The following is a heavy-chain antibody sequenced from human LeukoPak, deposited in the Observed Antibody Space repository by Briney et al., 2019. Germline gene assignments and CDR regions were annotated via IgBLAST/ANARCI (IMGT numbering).Heavy chain of an antibody. Sequence: SETLSLTCAVYGGSFSGYYWSWIRQPPGKGLEWIGEINHSGSTNYNPSLKSRVTISVDTSKNQFSLKLSSVTAADTAVYYCARAGYDFWSGYYIRPHSWFDPWGQGTLVTVSS. V-gene: IGHV4-34*01. CDR1: GGSFSGYY. D-gene: IGHD3-3*01. CDR3: ARAGYDFWSGYYIRPHSWFDP. CDR2: INHSGST. J-gene: IGHJ5*02.